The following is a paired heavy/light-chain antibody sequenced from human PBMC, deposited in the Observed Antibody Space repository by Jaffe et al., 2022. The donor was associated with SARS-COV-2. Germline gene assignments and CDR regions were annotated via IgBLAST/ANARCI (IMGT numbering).Heavy chain of an antibody. CDR2: ISGSGGNT. CDR1: GFTFSSYV. J-gene: IGHJ5*02. Sequence: EVQLVESGGGLVQPGGSLRLSCAASGFTFSSYVVTWVRQAPGKGLEWVSLISGSGGNTYYADSVKGRFSISRDNSKNTLFLQMSSLRAEDTAVYYCAKGHSSGWNWFDPWGQGTLVTVSS. D-gene: IGHD6-19*01. V-gene: IGHV3-23*04. CDR3: AKGHSSGWNWFDP.
Light chain of an antibody. J-gene: IGKJ4*01. CDR3: QQRSDWPLS. CDR2: DAS. CDR1: QSVSSY. V-gene: IGKV3-11*01. Sequence: EIVLTQSPATLSLSPGERATLSCRASQSVSSYLAWYQQKPGQAPRLLIYDASNRATGIPARFSGSGSGTDFTLTISSLEPEDFAVYYCQQRSDWPLSFGGGTKVEIK.